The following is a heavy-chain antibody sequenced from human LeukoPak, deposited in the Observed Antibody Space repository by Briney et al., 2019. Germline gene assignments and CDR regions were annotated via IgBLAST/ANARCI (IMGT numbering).Heavy chain of an antibody. CDR1: GYTFTTYY. CDR2: ISAYNGNT. D-gene: IGHD6-13*01. J-gene: IGHJ3*01. CDR3: AREEGAPIAAANV. V-gene: IGHV1-18*01. Sequence: ASVKVSCKASGYTFTTYYISWVRQAPGQGLEWMGWISAYNGNTNYAQKFQGRVTMTTDTSTSTDYMELRSLRSDDTAVYYCAREEGAPIAAANVWGLGTMVTVSS.